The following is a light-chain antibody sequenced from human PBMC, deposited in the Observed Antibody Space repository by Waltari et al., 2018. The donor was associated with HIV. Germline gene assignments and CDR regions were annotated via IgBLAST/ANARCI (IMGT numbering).Light chain of an antibody. Sequence: DIQMTQSPFFLSASVGDRVTVTCRASENINNFVIWFQQKPGRAPNLLIYRASTLQRGVPPRFSGRGSGTDFTLTISSLQPEDFAIYYCLQTYNPPLTFGPGTKVEIK. CDR1: ENINNF. CDR2: RAS. V-gene: IGKV1-39*01. J-gene: IGKJ3*01. CDR3: LQTYNPPLT.